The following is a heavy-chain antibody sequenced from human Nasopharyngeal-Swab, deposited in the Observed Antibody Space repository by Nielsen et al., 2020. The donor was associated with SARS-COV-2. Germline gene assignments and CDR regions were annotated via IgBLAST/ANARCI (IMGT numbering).Heavy chain of an antibody. CDR2: ISSSSSTI. V-gene: IGHV3-48*04. D-gene: IGHD1-26*01. Sequence: GESLKISCAASGFTFSSYSMNWVRQAPGKGLEWVSYISSSSSTIYYADSVKGRFTISRDNAKDSLYLQMNSLRAEDTAVYYCARDRGYSGTYDAFDIWGQGTMVTVSS. CDR3: ARDRGYSGTYDAFDI. J-gene: IGHJ3*02. CDR1: GFTFSSYS.